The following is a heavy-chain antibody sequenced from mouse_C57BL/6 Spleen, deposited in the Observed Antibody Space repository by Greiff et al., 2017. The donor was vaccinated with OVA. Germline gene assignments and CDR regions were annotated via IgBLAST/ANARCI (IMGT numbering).Heavy chain of an antibody. CDR3: ARSGVVARGFAY. V-gene: IGHV1-59*01. J-gene: IGHJ3*01. Sequence: VQLQQSGAELVRPGTSVKLSCKASGYTFTSYWMHWVKQRPGQGLEWIGVIDPSDSYTNYNQKFKGKATLTVDTSSSTAYMQLSSLTSEDSAVYYCARSGVVARGFAYWGQGTLVTVSA. CDR1: GYTFTSYW. CDR2: IDPSDSYT. D-gene: IGHD1-1*01.